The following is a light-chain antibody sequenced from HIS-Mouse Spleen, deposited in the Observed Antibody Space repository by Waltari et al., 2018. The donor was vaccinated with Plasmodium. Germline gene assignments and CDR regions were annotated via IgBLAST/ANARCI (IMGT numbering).Light chain of an antibody. CDR1: SCYVRSYHL. CDR3: CSYAGSSTFVV. CDR2: EGS. J-gene: IGLJ2*01. V-gene: IGLV2-23*03. Sequence: ALPQPASVSGSPGQSITISCTGPSCYVRSYHLLSWYQQHPGKAPKLMIYEGSKRPSGVSNRFSGSKSGNTASLTISGLQAEDEADYYCCSYAGSSTFVVFGGGTKLTVL.